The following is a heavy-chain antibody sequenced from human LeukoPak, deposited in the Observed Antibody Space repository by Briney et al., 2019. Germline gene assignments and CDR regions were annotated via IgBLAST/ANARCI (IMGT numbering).Heavy chain of an antibody. CDR1: GGSVNSRNYY. J-gene: IGHJ5*02. D-gene: IGHD3-3*01. V-gene: IGHV4-39*01. CDR2: VYFTGST. Sequence: PSETLSLTCTVSGGSVNSRNYYWAWVRQPPGKGPEWIGSVYFTGSTQYNPSLKSRVTISVDTSKNQFSLKLSSVTAADTAVYYCARQPKSCAPGIFVTGKACWFDPWGQGTLVTVSP. CDR3: ARQPKSCAPGIFVTGKACWFDP.